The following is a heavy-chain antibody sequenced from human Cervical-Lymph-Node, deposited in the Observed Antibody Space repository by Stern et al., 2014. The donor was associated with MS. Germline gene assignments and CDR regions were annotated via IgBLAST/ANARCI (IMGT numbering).Heavy chain of an antibody. D-gene: IGHD6-13*01. CDR3: AREEQQLVHGNWFDP. V-gene: IGHV4-38-2*02. J-gene: IGHJ5*02. CDR1: SYSISSGYY. Sequence: VQLVQSGPGLVKPSETLSLTCTVSSYSISSGYYWGWIRQPPGKGLEWIGTIYHSGSTYYNPSLKSRVTISVDKSKNQFSLKLIAVTAADTAMYYCAREEQQLVHGNWFDPWGQGTLVTVSS. CDR2: IYHSGST.